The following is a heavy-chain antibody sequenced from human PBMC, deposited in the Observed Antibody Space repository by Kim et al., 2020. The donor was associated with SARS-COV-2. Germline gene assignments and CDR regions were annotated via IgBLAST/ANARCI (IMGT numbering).Heavy chain of an antibody. V-gene: IGHV1-46*01. D-gene: IGHD2-21*02. CDR1: GYTFTSYY. J-gene: IGHJ6*02. CDR2: INPSGGST. CDR3: ARVYYCGGDCYSKNYYYYGMDV. Sequence: ASVKVSCKASGYTFTSYYMHWVRQAPGQGLEWMGIINPSGGSTSYAQKFQGRVTMTRDTSTSTGYMELSSLRSEDTAVYYCARVYYCGGDCYSKNYYYYGMDVCGQGTTVTVSS.